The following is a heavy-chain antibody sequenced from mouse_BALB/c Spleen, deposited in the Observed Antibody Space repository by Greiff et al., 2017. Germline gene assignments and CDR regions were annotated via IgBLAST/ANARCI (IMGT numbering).Heavy chain of an antibody. Sequence: VKLVESGPGLVAPSQSLSITCTVSGFSLTSYGVHWVRQPPGKGLEWLGVIWAGGSTNYNSALMSRLSISKDNSKSQVFLKMNSLQTDDTAMYYCARDIYGNYGDWFAYWGQGTLVTVSA. CDR3: ARDIYGNYGDWFAY. D-gene: IGHD2-1*01. V-gene: IGHV2-9*02. CDR2: IWAGGST. CDR1: GFSLTSYG. J-gene: IGHJ3*01.